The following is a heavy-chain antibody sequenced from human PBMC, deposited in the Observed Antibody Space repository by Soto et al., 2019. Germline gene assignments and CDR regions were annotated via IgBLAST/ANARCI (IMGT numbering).Heavy chain of an antibody. V-gene: IGHV1-69*13. CDR2: IIPMFGTA. J-gene: IGHJ6*02. CDR1: GGTFSSYA. CDR3: ATMKGGSQYYYYGMDV. Sequence: GPSVKVSCKASGGTFSSYAISWVRQAPGQGLEWMGGIIPMFGTADYAQKFQGRVTITADESTSTAYMELSSLRFDDTAVYYCATMKGGSQYYYYGMDVWGQGTTVTVSS. D-gene: IGHD3-10*01.